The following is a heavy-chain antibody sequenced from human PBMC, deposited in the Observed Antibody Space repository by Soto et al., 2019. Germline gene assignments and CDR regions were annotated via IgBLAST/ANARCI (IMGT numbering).Heavy chain of an antibody. CDR1: GFTFSNAW. CDR2: IKSKTDGGTT. CDR3: TTGNSSGYYYVWAYFDY. J-gene: IGHJ4*02. V-gene: IGHV3-15*07. D-gene: IGHD3-22*01. Sequence: GGSLRLSCAASGFTFSNAWMNWVRQAPGKGLEWVGRIKSKTDGGTTDYAAPVKGRFTISRDDSKNTLYLQMNSLKTEDTAVYYCTTGNSSGYYYVWAYFDYWGQGTLVTVSS.